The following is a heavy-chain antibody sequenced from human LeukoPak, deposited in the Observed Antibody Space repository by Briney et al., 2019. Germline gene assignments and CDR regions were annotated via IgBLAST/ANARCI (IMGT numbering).Heavy chain of an antibody. Sequence: GGSLRLSCAASGFTFSSYGMHWVRQAPGKGLEWVAVIWYDGSNKYYADSVKGRFTISRDNSKNTLYLQMNSLRAEDTAVYYCAKAARGYSGYDSNWFDPWGQGTLVTVSS. CDR3: AKAARGYSGYDSNWFDP. CDR2: IWYDGSNK. V-gene: IGHV3-33*06. CDR1: GFTFSSYG. J-gene: IGHJ5*02. D-gene: IGHD5-12*01.